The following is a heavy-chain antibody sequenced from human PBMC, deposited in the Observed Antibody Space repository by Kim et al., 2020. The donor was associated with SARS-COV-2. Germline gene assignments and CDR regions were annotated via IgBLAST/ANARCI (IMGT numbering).Heavy chain of an antibody. D-gene: IGHD4-17*01. V-gene: IGHV1-24*01. CDR1: GYTLTELS. CDR2: FDPEDGET. Sequence: ASVKVSCKVSGYTLTELSMHWVRQAPGKGLEWMGGFDPEDGETIYAQKFQGRVTMTEDTSTDTAYMELSSLRSEDTAVYYCATGPLRDYGLYYYYYYMDVWGKGTTVTVSS. J-gene: IGHJ6*03. CDR3: ATGPLRDYGLYYYYYYMDV.